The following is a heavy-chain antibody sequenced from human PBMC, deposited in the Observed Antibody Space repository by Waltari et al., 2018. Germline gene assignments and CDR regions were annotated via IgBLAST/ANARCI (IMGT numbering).Heavy chain of an antibody. J-gene: IGHJ6*01. D-gene: IGHD2-15*01. CDR2: ITSDGSRT. CDR1: GLTFSSYW. Sequence: EVQLVESGGGSVQPGGSRRLSCVASGLTFSSYWMHWVRQAPGKGLVWVSGITSDGSRTRYADSVKGRFTISRDNAKNTLFLQMSGLRDEDAAVYYCATHRPGGLGMDV. CDR3: ATHRPGGLGMDV. V-gene: IGHV3-74*01.